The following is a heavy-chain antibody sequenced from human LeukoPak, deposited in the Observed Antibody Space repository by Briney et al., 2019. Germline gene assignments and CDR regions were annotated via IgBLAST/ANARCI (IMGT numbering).Heavy chain of an antibody. CDR1: GYTFTSYG. V-gene: IGHV1-8*01. D-gene: IGHD2-2*01. CDR2: MNPNSGNT. Sequence: ASVKVSCKASGYTFTSYGINWVRQATGQGLEWMGWMNPNSGNTGYAQKFQGRVTMTRNTSISTAYMELSSLRSEDTAVYYCARGRNVVVPAAIGSHYYYYYMDVWGKGTTVTVSS. J-gene: IGHJ6*03. CDR3: ARGRNVVVPAAIGSHYYYYYMDV.